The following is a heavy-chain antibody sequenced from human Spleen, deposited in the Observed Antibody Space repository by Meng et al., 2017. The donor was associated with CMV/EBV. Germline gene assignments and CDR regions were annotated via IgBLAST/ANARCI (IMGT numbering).Heavy chain of an antibody. CDR3: ARSRAAAATPSPDY. CDR1: GASISGGDHY. J-gene: IGHJ4*02. Sequence: SETLSLTCTVSGASISGGDHYWSWVRQPPGKGLEWIGYMFYSESTYSNPSLRGRISISEDTSKNQFYLRVTSVTAADTAVYYCARSRAAAATPSPDYWGQGTLVTVSS. D-gene: IGHD6-13*01. V-gene: IGHV4-30-4*01. CDR2: MFYSEST.